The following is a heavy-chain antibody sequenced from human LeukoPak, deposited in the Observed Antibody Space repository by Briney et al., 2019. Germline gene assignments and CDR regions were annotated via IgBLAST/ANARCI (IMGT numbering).Heavy chain of an antibody. J-gene: IGHJ4*02. Sequence: GGSLRLSCAASGFTVSSIYMNWVRQAPGEGLEWVSIIYFDGSTYYADSVKGRFTVSRDNSKNTLYLQMNSLRAEDTAVYYCARTPYASGSYFFDYWGQGTLVTVSS. V-gene: IGHV3-66*01. CDR2: IYFDGST. CDR3: ARTPYASGSYFFDY. D-gene: IGHD3-10*01. CDR1: GFTVSSIY.